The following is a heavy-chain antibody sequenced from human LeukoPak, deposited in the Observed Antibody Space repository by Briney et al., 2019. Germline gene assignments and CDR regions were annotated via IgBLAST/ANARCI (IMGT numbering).Heavy chain of an antibody. Sequence: GGSLRLSCAASGFTFSSYSMNWVRQAPGKGLEWVSSISSSSSSYIYYADSVKGRFTISRDNAKNSLYLQMNSLRAEDTAVYYCARDSTTMVRGVDDAFDIWGQGTMVTVSS. CDR3: ARDSTTMVRGVDDAFDI. CDR2: ISSSSSSYI. V-gene: IGHV3-21*01. D-gene: IGHD3-10*01. J-gene: IGHJ3*02. CDR1: GFTFSSYS.